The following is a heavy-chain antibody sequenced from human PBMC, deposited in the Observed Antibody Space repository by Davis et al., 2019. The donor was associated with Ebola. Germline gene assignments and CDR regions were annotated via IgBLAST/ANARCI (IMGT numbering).Heavy chain of an antibody. CDR1: GFTFSDYY. J-gene: IGHJ6*04. D-gene: IGHD3-3*01. CDR3: ARDLSLYYDFWSGYPDV. CDR2: IWYDGSNK. V-gene: IGHV3-33*08. Sequence: GESLKTSCAASGFTFSDYYMSWIRQAPGKGLEWVAVIWYDGSNKYYADSVKGRFTISRDNSKNTLYLQMNSLRAEDTAVYYCARDLSLYYDFWSGYPDVWGKGTTVTVSS.